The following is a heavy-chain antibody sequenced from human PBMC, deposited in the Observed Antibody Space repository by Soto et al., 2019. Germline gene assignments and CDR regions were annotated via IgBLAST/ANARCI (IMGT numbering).Heavy chain of an antibody. J-gene: IGHJ5*02. CDR2: IYYSGST. V-gene: IGHV4-59*01. CDR3: ARDMRDQLPDLHNNWFDP. Sequence: SETLSLTCTVSGGSTSSYYWSWIRQPPGKGLEWIGYIYYSGSTNYNPSLKSRVTISVDTSKNQFSLKLSSVTAADTAVYYCARDMRDQLPDLHNNWFDPWGQGTLVTVSS. CDR1: GGSTSSYY. D-gene: IGHD2-2*01.